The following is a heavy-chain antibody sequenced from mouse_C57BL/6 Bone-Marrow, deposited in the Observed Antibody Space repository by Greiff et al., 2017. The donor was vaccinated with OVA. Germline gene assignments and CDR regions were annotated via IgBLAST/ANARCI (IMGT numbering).Heavy chain of an antibody. CDR2: ISSGGSYT. D-gene: IGHD2-3*01. CDR3: ARHAIYDGYHFDY. CDR1: GFTFSSYG. Sequence: EVHLVESGGDLVKPGGSLKLSCAASGFTFSSYGMSWVRQTPDKRLEWVATISSGGSYTYYPDSVKGRFTISRDNAKNTLYLQMSSLKSEDTAMYYCARHAIYDGYHFDYWGQGTTLTVSS. J-gene: IGHJ2*01. V-gene: IGHV5-6*01.